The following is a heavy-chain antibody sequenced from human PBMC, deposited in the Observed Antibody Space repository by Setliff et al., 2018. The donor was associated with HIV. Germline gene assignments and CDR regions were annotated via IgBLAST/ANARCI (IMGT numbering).Heavy chain of an antibody. CDR1: GGSISSYY. CDR2: IYTSGST. D-gene: IGHD5-12*01. J-gene: IGHJ3*02. V-gene: IGHV4-4*09. CDR3: ARLGSDGYNSRHDAFDI. Sequence: TSETLSLTCTVSGGSISSYYWSWIRQPPGKGLEWIGYIYTSGSTNYNPSLKSRVTISVDTSKNQFSLKLSSVTAADTAVYYCARLGSDGYNSRHDAFDIWGQGTMVTVSS.